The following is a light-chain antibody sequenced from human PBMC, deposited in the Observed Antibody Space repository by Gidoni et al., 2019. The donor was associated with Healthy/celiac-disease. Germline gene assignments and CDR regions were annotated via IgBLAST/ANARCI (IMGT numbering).Light chain of an antibody. Sequence: TQIPQSPSSLSASVGDRVTITCRASQGISNLLAWYQQKPGKVPKLLIYVASTLQSGVPSRFSGSGSGTEFTLTISSLQPEDVATYYCQKYNSDPRTFGGGTKVEIK. J-gene: IGKJ4*01. CDR1: QGISNL. CDR3: QKYNSDPRT. CDR2: VAS. V-gene: IGKV1-27*01.